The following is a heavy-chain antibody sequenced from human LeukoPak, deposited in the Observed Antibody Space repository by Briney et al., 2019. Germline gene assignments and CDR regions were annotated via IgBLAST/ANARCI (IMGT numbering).Heavy chain of an antibody. D-gene: IGHD3-10*01. J-gene: IGHJ4*02. CDR2: ISGSGGST. Sequence: GGSLRLSCAVSGFTFSSYGMTWVRQAPGKGLERVSAISGSGGSTYYADSVKGRFTISRDNSKNTLYLQMNSLRAEDTALYYCVKDRLNYGSGNFDYWGQGTLVTVSS. CDR1: GFTFSSYG. CDR3: VKDRLNYGSGNFDY. V-gene: IGHV3-23*01.